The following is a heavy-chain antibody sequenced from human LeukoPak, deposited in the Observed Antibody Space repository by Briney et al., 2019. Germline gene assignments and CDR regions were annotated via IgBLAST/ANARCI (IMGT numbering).Heavy chain of an antibody. V-gene: IGHV4-39*01. Sequence: SETLSLTCTVSGGSISSYYWGWIRQPPGKGLEWIGNIYYSGNTYYNPSLKSRVSLSVDTSKNQFSLKLSFVTAADTAVYYCARQWGLLGHCSSTSCSNWFDPWGQGTLVTVSS. CDR3: ARQWGLLGHCSSTSCSNWFDP. CDR1: GGSISSYY. D-gene: IGHD2-2*01. CDR2: IYYSGNT. J-gene: IGHJ5*02.